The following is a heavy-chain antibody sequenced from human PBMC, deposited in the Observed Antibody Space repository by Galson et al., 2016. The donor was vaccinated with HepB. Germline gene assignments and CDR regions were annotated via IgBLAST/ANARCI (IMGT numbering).Heavy chain of an antibody. J-gene: IGHJ4*02. D-gene: IGHD5-24*01. CDR3: TRGTLGNTASMAFDY. CDR2: VYQTGTA. V-gene: IGHV4-4*02. Sequence: SETLSLTCTVSGVSISTDYWWSWVRQSPGEGFEWIGEVYQTGTAHYNPSFTRRATISVDTSKNQISLSLASVTAADTAIYYRTRGTLGNTASMAFDYWGQGTLVTVSS. CDR1: GVSISTDYW.